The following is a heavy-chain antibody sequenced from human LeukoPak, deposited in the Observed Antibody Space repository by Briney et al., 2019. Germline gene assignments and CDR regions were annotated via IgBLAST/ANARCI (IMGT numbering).Heavy chain of an antibody. CDR2: ISGYSGSA. CDR1: GYKFGSYY. V-gene: IGHV1-18*01. CDR3: ARTHDFWSATKGDYFDP. Sequence: ASVTVSCTASGYKFGSYYISWVRQAPGQGLEWMGWISGYSGSAIYAQKFQGRITMTVDTSTTTVYMEVKSLRSDDTAAYYCARTHDFWSATKGDYFDPWGQGTQVTVSS. J-gene: IGHJ4*02. D-gene: IGHD3-3*01.